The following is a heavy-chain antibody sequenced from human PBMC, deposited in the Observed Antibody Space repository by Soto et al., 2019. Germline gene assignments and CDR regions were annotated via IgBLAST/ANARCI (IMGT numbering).Heavy chain of an antibody. CDR2: ISGSGGST. V-gene: IGHV3-23*01. CDR1: GFTFSSYA. CDR3: AKQVKWLVTGHRDY. Sequence: PGGSLRLSCAASGFTFSSYAMSWVRQAPGKGLEWVSAISGSGGSTYYADSVKGRFTISRDNSKNTLYLQMNSLRAEDTAVYYCAKQVKWLVTGHRDYWGQGTLVTVSS. J-gene: IGHJ4*02. D-gene: IGHD6-19*01.